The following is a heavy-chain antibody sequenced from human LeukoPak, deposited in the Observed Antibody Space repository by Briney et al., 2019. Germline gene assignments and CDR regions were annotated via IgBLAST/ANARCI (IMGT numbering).Heavy chain of an antibody. V-gene: IGHV1-2*02. Sequence: ASVKVSCKASGYTFTDYYMHWVRQAPGQGLEWMGWINPKSGGRSYAQRFQGRVTMTRDTSISTAYMELSRLRSDDTAVYYCAIGERLVPAAMWFDYWGQGTLVTVSS. CDR3: AIGERLVPAAMWFDY. CDR1: GYTFTDYY. J-gene: IGHJ4*02. CDR2: INPKSGGR. D-gene: IGHD2-2*01.